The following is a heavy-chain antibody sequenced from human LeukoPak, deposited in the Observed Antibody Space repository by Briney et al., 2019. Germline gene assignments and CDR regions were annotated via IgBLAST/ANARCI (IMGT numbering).Heavy chain of an antibody. CDR2: IYYSGST. V-gene: IGHV4-31*03. D-gene: IGHD3-22*01. CDR3: ARGKYYYYDSSGYLYYFDY. CDR1: GGSISSGGYY. J-gene: IGHJ4*02. Sequence: SETLSLTCTVSGGSISSGGYYWSWIRQHPGKGLEWIGYIYYSGSTYYNPSLKSRVTISVDTSKNQFSLKLSSVTAADTAVYYCARGKYYYYDSSGYLYYFDYWGQGTLVTVSS.